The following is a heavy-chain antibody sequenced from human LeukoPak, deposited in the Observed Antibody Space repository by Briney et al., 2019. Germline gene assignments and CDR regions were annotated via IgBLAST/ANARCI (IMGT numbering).Heavy chain of an antibody. J-gene: IGHJ6*02. CDR2: ISDSGST. CDR3: ARGPYGGNPRWYYYYYGIDV. CDR1: GGSFTGYY. Sequence: SENLSLTCAVYGGSFTGYYWNWIRQPPGKGLEWIGEISDSGSTNYNPSLKSRVTISVDRSKNQFSLRLTSVTAADTAVYYCARGPYGGNPRWYYYYYGIDVWGQGTTVTVSS. D-gene: IGHD4-23*01. V-gene: IGHV4-34*01.